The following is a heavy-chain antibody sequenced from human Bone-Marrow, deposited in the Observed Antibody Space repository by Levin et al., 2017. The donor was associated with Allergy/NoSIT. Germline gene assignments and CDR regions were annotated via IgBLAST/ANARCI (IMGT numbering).Heavy chain of an antibody. J-gene: IGHJ4*02. CDR1: GFSFNSYD. Sequence: GESLKISCAASGFSFNSYDMTWVRQAPGKGLEWVSGIGNSGGNTHYADAVKGRFTISRDNSKNTVYLQMNSLRAEDTAVYYCAKDSRRTSGWYYFDYWGQGTLVTVSS. D-gene: IGHD6-19*01. V-gene: IGHV3-23*01. CDR3: AKDSRRTSGWYYFDY. CDR2: IGNSGGNT.